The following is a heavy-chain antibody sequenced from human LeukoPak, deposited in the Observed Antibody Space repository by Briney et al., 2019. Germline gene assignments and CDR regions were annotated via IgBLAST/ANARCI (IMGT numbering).Heavy chain of an antibody. D-gene: IGHD3-10*01. CDR3: ARQSRDGSKTRGYYFDY. J-gene: IGHJ4*02. CDR2: IYPADSDT. V-gene: IGHV5-51*01. Sequence: GESLKISCRVSGYTFTNYWIGWVRQMPGKGLESMGIIYPADSDTTYRPSFQGQVTISADMSIATAYLQWSSLKASDTAIYYCARQSRDGSKTRGYYFDYWGQGTLVTVSS. CDR1: GYTFTNYW.